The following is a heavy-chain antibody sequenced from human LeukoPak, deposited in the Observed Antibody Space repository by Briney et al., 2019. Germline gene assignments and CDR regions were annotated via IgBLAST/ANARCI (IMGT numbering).Heavy chain of an antibody. Sequence: GGSLRLPCAGSGFTFRGFSMHLVRPASRKGAGLVGRIRSKANSYATAYPASVKGRFTISRDDSKQTAYLQMTSLKTEDTAVYYCTRHVHDYVWGSYRSDFDYWGQGTLVTVSS. CDR2: IRSKANSYAT. CDR1: GFTFRGFS. J-gene: IGHJ4*02. CDR3: TRHVHDYVWGSYRSDFDY. D-gene: IGHD3-16*02. V-gene: IGHV3-73*01.